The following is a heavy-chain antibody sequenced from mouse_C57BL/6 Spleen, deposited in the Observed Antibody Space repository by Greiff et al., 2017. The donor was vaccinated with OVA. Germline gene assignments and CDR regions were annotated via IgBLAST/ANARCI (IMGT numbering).Heavy chain of an antibody. V-gene: IGHV1-52*01. J-gene: IGHJ2*01. CDR2: IDPSDSET. Sequence: QVQLKQPGAELVRPGSSVKLSCKASGYTFTSYWMQWVKQRPIQGLEWIGNIDPSDSETHYNQKFKDKATLTVDKSSSTAYMQRSSLTSEDSAVYYGAKSRGNYVDYWGQGTTLTVSS. CDR1: GYTFTSYW. CDR3: AKSRGNYVDY. D-gene: IGHD2-14*01.